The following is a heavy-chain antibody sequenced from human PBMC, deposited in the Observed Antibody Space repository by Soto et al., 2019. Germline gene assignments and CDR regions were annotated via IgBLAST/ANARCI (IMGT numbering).Heavy chain of an antibody. J-gene: IGHJ5*02. CDR3: ARAPRGLFGDLFQAGGWFDP. V-gene: IGHV5-51*01. CDR2: IYPADSHI. D-gene: IGHD3-10*01. CDR1: GYNFITYW. Sequence: GQSLKIACKGSGYNFITYWIGWVRQVPGRGLEWIGIIYPADSHIRYSPSFQGQVTISTDKSISTAYLPWSSPKASDTDMYYCARAPRGLFGDLFQAGGWFDPRGKGTLVPVSS.